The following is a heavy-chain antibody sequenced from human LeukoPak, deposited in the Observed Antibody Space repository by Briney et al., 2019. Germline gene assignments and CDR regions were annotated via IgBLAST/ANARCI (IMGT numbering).Heavy chain of an antibody. Sequence: TGGSLGLSCTASGFTFNTYGMHWVRQAPGKGLEWVAAIPYDGSNTYYLDSVKGRFTISRDNSKNTLYLQMNSLRADDTAVYYCAKDISTTSLYNWFDPWGQGTLVTVSS. V-gene: IGHV3-33*03. CDR2: IPYDGSNT. CDR3: AKDISTTSLYNWFDP. CDR1: GFTFNTYG. D-gene: IGHD2/OR15-2a*01. J-gene: IGHJ5*02.